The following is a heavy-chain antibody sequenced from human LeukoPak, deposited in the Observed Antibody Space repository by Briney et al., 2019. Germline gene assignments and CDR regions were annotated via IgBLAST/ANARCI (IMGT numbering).Heavy chain of an antibody. V-gene: IGHV1-8*01. CDR3: ASGFSGSSFLDAFDI. CDR1: GYTFTSYD. Sequence: ASVKVSCKASGYTFTSYDINWVRQATGQGLEWMGWMNPNSGNTGYAQKFQGRVTMTRNTSISTAYMELSRLRSDDTAVYYCASGFSGSSFLDAFDIWGQGTMVTVSS. CDR2: MNPNSGNT. D-gene: IGHD6-6*01. J-gene: IGHJ3*02.